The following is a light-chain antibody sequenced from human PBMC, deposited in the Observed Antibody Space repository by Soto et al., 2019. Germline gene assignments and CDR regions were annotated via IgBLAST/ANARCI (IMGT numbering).Light chain of an antibody. J-gene: IGKJ4*02. CDR3: QQYRSSLT. CDR2: GAY. CDR1: QSVSSGY. V-gene: IGKV3-20*01. Sequence: EIVLTQSPGTLSLSPGGRATLSCRASQSVSSGYLAWYQQKPGQAPRLLIYGAYSRATGIPDRFSGSGSGTDFTFTISRMEPEDFAVYYCQQYRSSLTFGGGTKVEIK.